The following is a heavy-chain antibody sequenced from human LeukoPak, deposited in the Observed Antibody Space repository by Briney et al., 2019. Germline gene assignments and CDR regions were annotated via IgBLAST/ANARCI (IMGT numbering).Heavy chain of an antibody. J-gene: IGHJ5*02. D-gene: IGHD3-10*02. Sequence: SETLSLTCTVSGGSISSGDYYWSWIRQPPGKGLEWIGYIYYSGSTYYNPSLKSRVTISVDTSENQFSLKLSSVTAADTAVYYCVTKCGGGNWFDPWGQGTLVTVSS. CDR2: IYYSGST. V-gene: IGHV4-30-4*01. CDR3: VTKCGGGNWFDP. CDR1: GGSISSGDYY.